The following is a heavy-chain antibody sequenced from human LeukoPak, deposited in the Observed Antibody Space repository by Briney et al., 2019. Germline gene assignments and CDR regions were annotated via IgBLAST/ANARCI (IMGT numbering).Heavy chain of an antibody. J-gene: IGHJ6*02. CDR3: ARDSTYYYDSSGFYYNYYGMDV. V-gene: IGHV4-59*01. CDR2: IYYSGST. Sequence: PSETLSLTCTVSGDSISSYYWSWIRQPPGKGLEWLGYIYYSGSTNYNPSLKSRVTISVDTSKNQFSLHLSSVTAADTAVYYCARDSTYYYDSSGFYYNYYGMDVWGQGTTVTVSS. CDR1: GDSISSYY. D-gene: IGHD3-22*01.